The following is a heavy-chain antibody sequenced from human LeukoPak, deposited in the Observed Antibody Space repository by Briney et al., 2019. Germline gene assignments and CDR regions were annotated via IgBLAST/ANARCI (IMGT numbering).Heavy chain of an antibody. Sequence: PGGSLRLSCAASGFTFSSYAMHWVRQAPGKGLEWVSSISSSSSYIYYADSVKGRFTISRDNAKNSLYLQMNSLRAEDTAVYYCARTELLYYFDYWGQGTLVTVSS. V-gene: IGHV3-21*01. CDR1: GFTFSSYA. CDR2: ISSSSSYI. CDR3: ARTELLYYFDY. J-gene: IGHJ4*02. D-gene: IGHD1-7*01.